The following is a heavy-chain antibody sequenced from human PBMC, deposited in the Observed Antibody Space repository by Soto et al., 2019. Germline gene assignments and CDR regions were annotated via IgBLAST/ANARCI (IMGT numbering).Heavy chain of an antibody. D-gene: IGHD3-22*01. V-gene: IGHV4-39*01. CDR1: GGSISSSSYY. Sequence: QLQLQESGPGLVKPSETLSLTCTVSGGSISSSSYYWGWIRQPPGKGLEWIGSIYYSGSTYYNPSLKSRVTISVDTSKNQFSLKLSSVTAADTAVYYCARHVLVYYDSSGYSVRERWGQGTLVTVSS. J-gene: IGHJ4*02. CDR2: IYYSGST. CDR3: ARHVLVYYDSSGYSVRER.